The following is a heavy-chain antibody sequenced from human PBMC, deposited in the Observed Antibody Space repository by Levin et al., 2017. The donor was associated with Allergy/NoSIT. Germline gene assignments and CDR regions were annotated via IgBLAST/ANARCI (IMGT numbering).Heavy chain of an antibody. V-gene: IGHV3-30-3*01. D-gene: IGHD5-12*01. CDR1: GFTFSSYA. CDR3: ARDQGRSGYGYYFDY. Sequence: PGGSLRLSCAASGFTFSSYAMHWVRQAPGKGLEWVAVISYDGSNKYYADSVKGRFTISRDNSKNTLYLQMNSLRAEDTAVYYCARDQGRSGYGYYFDYWGQGTLVTVS. J-gene: IGHJ4*02. CDR2: ISYDGSNK.